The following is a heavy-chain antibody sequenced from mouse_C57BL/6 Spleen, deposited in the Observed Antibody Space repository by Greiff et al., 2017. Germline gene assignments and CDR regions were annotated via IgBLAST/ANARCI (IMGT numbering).Heavy chain of an antibody. J-gene: IGHJ4*01. V-gene: IGHV1-63*01. CDR3: ARTDGYAMDY. Sequence: QVQLQQSGAELVRPGTSVKMSCKASGYTFTNYWIGWAKQRPGHGLEWIGDIYPGGGYTNYNEKFKGKATLTAEKSSSTAYMQFSSLTSEDSAIYYCARTDGYAMDYWGQGTSVTVSS. CDR1: GYTFTNYW. CDR2: IYPGGGYT.